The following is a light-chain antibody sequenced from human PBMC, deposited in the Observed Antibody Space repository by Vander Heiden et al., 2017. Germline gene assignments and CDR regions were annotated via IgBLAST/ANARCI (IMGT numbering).Light chain of an antibody. CDR3: QQRDSTLIT. V-gene: IGKV1-39*01. CDR1: QGISSY. J-gene: IGKJ5*01. Sequence: DIQMTRYPASLSASVGDRVTITCRASQGISSYSNCHQQNPGKAPKLLIYAASRLKSGVPSRFSGSGSATDFPLTISSLPPEDFATYYCQQRDSTLITFGQGTQVEIK. CDR2: AAS.